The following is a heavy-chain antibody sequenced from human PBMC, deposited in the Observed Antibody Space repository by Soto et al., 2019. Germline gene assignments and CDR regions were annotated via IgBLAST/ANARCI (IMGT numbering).Heavy chain of an antibody. J-gene: IGHJ4*02. CDR3: ARQTYCSSTSCYTVDS. Sequence: ESLKISCKGSGYSFTSYWIGWVRQMPGKGLEWMGIIYLGDSDTRYSPSFQGQVTISADKSISTAYLQWNSLKASDTAMYYCARQTYCSSTSCYTVDSWGQGTLVTVSS. CDR2: IYLGDSDT. D-gene: IGHD2-2*02. V-gene: IGHV5-51*01. CDR1: GYSFTSYW.